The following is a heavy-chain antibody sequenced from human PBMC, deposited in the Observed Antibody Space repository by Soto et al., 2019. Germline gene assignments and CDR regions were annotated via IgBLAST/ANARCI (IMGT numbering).Heavy chain of an antibody. D-gene: IGHD2-21*02. CDR3: ARHAEVVTVIRAYYFDY. CDR2: IYYSGST. Sequence: PSETLSLTCTVSGGSIGSYYWSWIRQPPGKGLEWIGYIYYSGSTNYNPSLKSRVTISVDTSKNQFSLKLSSVTAADTAVYYCARHAEVVTVIRAYYFDYWGQGTLVTVSS. V-gene: IGHV4-59*08. J-gene: IGHJ4*02. CDR1: GGSIGSYY.